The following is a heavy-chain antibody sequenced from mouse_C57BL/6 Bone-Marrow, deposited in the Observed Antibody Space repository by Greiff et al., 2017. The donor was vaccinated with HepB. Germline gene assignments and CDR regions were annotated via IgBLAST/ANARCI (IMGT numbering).Heavy chain of an antibody. Sequence: EVQLVESGGGLVQPKGSLKLSCAASGFTFNTYAMHWVRQAPGKGLEWVARIRSKSSNYATYYADSVKDRFTISRDDSQSMLYLQMNNLKTEDTAMYYCVREGYYGSRTGFAYWGQGTLVTVSA. J-gene: IGHJ3*01. CDR2: IRSKSSNYAT. CDR1: GFTFNTYA. CDR3: VREGYYGSRTGFAY. V-gene: IGHV10-3*01. D-gene: IGHD1-1*01.